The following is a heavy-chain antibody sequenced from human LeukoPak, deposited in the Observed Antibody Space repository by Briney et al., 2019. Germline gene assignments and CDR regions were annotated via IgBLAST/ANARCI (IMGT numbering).Heavy chain of an antibody. Sequence: ASVKVSCKASGYTFTGYYMHWVRQAPGQGLEWMGWISAYNGNTNYAQKLQGRVTMTTDTSTSTAYMELRSLRSDDTAVYYCARVEVRGVIRAFDYWGQGTLVTVSS. CDR1: GYTFTGYY. D-gene: IGHD3-10*01. J-gene: IGHJ4*02. CDR3: ARVEVRGVIRAFDY. CDR2: ISAYNGNT. V-gene: IGHV1-18*04.